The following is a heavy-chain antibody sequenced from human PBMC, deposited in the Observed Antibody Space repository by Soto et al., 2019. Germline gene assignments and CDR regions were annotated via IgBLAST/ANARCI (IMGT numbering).Heavy chain of an antibody. J-gene: IGHJ4*02. CDR3: VRDVEGF. CDR1: GFTFSSNW. Sequence: EVQLVESGGGLVQPGGSLRLSCAASGFTFSSNWMHWVRRVPGRGLVWVSRINTDGSSADYVDSVKGRFTVSRDNAKKMLYLQMNNLGGEDPAIYYCVRDVEGFWGQGTLVTVSS. V-gene: IGHV3-74*01. CDR2: INTDGSSA.